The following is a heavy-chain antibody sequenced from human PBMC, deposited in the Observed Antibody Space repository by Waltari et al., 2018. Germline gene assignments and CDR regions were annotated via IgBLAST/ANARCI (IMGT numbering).Heavy chain of an antibody. D-gene: IGHD5-12*01. CDR3: VRDDPGYELDV. J-gene: IGHJ6*02. CDR2: INSDGTDA. V-gene: IGHV3-74*03. Sequence: DVHLVESGGGLVQPGGSLRLSCTASGFTFSSFWMHWVRRVPGKGLLWVSHINSDGTDATYADSVKGRFTVSRDNAQSTVFLQMSSLRAEDTAVYFCVRDDPGYELDVWGQGTTVTVSS. CDR1: GFTFSSFW.